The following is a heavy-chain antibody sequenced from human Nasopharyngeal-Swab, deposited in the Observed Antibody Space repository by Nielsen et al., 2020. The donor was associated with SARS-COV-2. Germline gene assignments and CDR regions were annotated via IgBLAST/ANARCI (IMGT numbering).Heavy chain of an antibody. CDR3: ARDRGAVAGHYYFDY. CDR2: IWYDGSNK. Sequence: GESLKISCAASGFTFSSYGMHWVRQAPGKGLEWVAVIWYDGSNKYYADSVKGRFTISRDNSKNTLYLQMNSLRAEDTAVYYCARDRGAVAGHYYFDYWGQGTLVTVSS. V-gene: IGHV3-33*01. J-gene: IGHJ4*02. CDR1: GFTFSSYG. D-gene: IGHD6-19*01.